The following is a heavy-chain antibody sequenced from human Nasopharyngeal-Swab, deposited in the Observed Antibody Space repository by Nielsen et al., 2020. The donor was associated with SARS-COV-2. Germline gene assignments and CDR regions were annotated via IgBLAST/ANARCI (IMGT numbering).Heavy chain of an antibody. Sequence: ASVKVSCKASGYTFTSYDINWVRQATGQGLEWMGWMNPNSGNTGYAQKFQGRVTMTRNTSISTAYMELSSLRSEDTAVYYCARAPTGTIFGVVQSFDYWGQGTLVTVSS. CDR1: GYTFTSYD. J-gene: IGHJ4*02. CDR2: MNPNSGNT. V-gene: IGHV1-8*01. CDR3: ARAPTGTIFGVVQSFDY. D-gene: IGHD3-3*01.